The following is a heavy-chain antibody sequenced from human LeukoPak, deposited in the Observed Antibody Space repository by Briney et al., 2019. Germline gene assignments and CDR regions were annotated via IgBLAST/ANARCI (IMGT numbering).Heavy chain of an antibody. Sequence: SETLSLTCSVSGDSISRSDSYWDWIRQPPGKGLEWIGTLYYTGRTYYSPSLKRQFTMSVDTSNNQFSLNLRSVTAADTAVYYCARRRYYDGSGYLEWGQGTLLSVSS. CDR2: LYYTGRT. CDR1: GDSISRSDSY. CDR3: ARRRYYDGSGYLE. D-gene: IGHD3-22*01. J-gene: IGHJ1*01. V-gene: IGHV4-39*01.